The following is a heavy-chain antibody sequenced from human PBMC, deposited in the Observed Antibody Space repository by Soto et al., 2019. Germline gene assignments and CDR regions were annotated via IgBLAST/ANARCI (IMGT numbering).Heavy chain of an antibody. V-gene: IGHV1-3*01. D-gene: IGHD2-15*01. CDR3: ARDLSRGPIYYYYYGMDV. CDR2: INAGNGNT. CDR1: GYTFPSSA. Sequence: ASVKLSCTTSGYTFPSSAMHWVRQDPGQMLEWMGWINAGNGNTKYSQKFQGRVTITRDTSASTAYMELSSLRSEDTAVYYCARDLSRGPIYYYYYGMDVWGQGTTVTVSS. J-gene: IGHJ6*02.